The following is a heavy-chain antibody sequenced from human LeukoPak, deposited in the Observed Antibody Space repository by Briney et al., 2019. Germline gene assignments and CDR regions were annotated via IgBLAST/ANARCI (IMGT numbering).Heavy chain of an antibody. V-gene: IGHV3-23*01. Sequence: PGGSLRLSCAASGFTFSSYAMSWVRQAPGKGLEWVSAISGSGGSTYYADSAKGRFTISRDNSKNTLYLQMNSLRAEDTAVYYCAKDLGGSYYGGEGYDYWGQGTLVTVSS. CDR2: ISGSGGST. D-gene: IGHD1-26*01. CDR3: AKDLGGSYYGGEGYDY. J-gene: IGHJ4*02. CDR1: GFTFSSYA.